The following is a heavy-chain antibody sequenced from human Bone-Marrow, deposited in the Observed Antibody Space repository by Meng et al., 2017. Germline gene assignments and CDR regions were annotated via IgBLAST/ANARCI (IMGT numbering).Heavy chain of an antibody. J-gene: IGHJ4*02. D-gene: IGHD4-23*01. V-gene: IGHV1-69*13. CDR2: IIPIFGTA. CDR1: GGTFSSYA. Sequence: SVKVSCKASGGTFSSYAISWVRQAPGQGLEWMGGIIPIFGTANYAQKFQGRVTITADESTSTAYMELSSLRSEDTAVYYCARERGGGVVTSFDYWGQGTLVTGAS. CDR3: ARERGGGVVTSFDY.